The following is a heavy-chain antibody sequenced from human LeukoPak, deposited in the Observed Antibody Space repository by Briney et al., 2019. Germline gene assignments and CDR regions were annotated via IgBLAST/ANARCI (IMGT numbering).Heavy chain of an antibody. D-gene: IGHD6-13*01. V-gene: IGHV1-8*01. CDR1: GYTFTSYD. J-gene: IGHJ5*02. CDR3: ARGEQQLVP. Sequence: GASVKVSCKASGYTFTSYDINWVRQATGEALEWMGWMNPNSGNTGYAQKFRGRVTMTRNTSISTAYMELSSLRSEDTAVYYCARGEQQLVPWGQGTLVTVSS. CDR2: MNPNSGNT.